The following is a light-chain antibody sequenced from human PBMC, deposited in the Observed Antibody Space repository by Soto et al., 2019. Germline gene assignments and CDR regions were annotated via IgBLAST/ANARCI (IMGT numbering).Light chain of an antibody. CDR1: SSDVGGYNH. V-gene: IGLV2-14*01. J-gene: IGLJ1*01. CDR2: DVS. CDR3: SSYTRSSSYV. Sequence: QSALTQPASVSVSPGQSIAISCTGTSSDVGGYNHVSWYQQPPGKAPKLIIYDVSNRPSGVSDRFSGSKSGNTASLTISGLQAEDEADYYCSSYTRSSSYVFGTVPKVTVL.